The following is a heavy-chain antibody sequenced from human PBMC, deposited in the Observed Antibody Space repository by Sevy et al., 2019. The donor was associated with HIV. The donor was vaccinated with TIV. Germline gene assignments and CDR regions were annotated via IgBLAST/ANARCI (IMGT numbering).Heavy chain of an antibody. D-gene: IGHD3-22*01. CDR2: IYSGGRT. CDR1: GFTVSSNY. V-gene: IGHV3-53*01. Sequence: GESLKISCAASGFTVSSNYMSWVRQAPGKGLEWVSVIYSGGRTYYADSVKGPFTISRDNSKNTLYLQMNSLRAEDTAVYYCARVRGITMIVPDAFDIWGQGTMVTVSS. J-gene: IGHJ3*02. CDR3: ARVRGITMIVPDAFDI.